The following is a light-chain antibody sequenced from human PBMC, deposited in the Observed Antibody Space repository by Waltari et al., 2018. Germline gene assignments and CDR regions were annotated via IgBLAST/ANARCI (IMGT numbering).Light chain of an antibody. CDR1: SSDVGGYNY. CDR3: SSFAGTNNFVV. Sequence: QSALTQPPSASGSPGQSVTISCTGTSSDVGGYNYVSWYQQHPGKAPKLMIYEVSQRPLVFPERFSGSKSGDTASLTVSGLQAEDEADYYCSSFAGTNNFVVFGGGTKLTV. V-gene: IGLV2-8*01. J-gene: IGLJ2*01. CDR2: EVS.